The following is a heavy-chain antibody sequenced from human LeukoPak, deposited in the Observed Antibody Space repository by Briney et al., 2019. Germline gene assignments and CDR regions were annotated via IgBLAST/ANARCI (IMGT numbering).Heavy chain of an antibody. Sequence: PSETLSLTCSVSGGSISSHYWSWIRQPPGKGLEWIGYIYYSGSTNYNPSLKSRVTISVDTSKNQFSLKLSSVTAADTAVYYCARTSYSSSSSFDYWGQGTLVTVSS. J-gene: IGHJ4*02. CDR2: IYYSGST. V-gene: IGHV4-59*11. CDR1: GGSISSHY. CDR3: ARTSYSSSSSFDY. D-gene: IGHD6-6*01.